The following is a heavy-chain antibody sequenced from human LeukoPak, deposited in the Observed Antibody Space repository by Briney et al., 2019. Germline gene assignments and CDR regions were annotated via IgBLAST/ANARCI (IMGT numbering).Heavy chain of an antibody. D-gene: IGHD2-15*01. CDR2: ISAYNGNT. V-gene: IGHV1-18*04. Sequence: ASVKVSCKASGYTFTSYGISWVRQAPGQGLEWMGWISAYNGNTNCAQKLQGRVTMTTDTSTSTAYMELRSLRSDDTAVYYCARDRPSRGYCSGGTCPLFDYWGQGTLVTVSS. CDR3: ARDRPSRGYCSGGTCPLFDY. CDR1: GYTFTSYG. J-gene: IGHJ4*02.